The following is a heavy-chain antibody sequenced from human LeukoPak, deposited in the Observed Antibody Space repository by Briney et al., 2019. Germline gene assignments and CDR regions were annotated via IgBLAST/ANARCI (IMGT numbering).Heavy chain of an antibody. CDR1: GYTFTSYD. CDR2: MNPNSGNT. D-gene: IGHD1-26*01. V-gene: IGHV1-8*01. J-gene: IGHJ6*02. Sequence: HRASVKVSCKASGYTFTSYDINWVRQATGQGLEWMGWMNPNSGNTGYAQKFQGRVTMTRNTSISTAYMELSSLRSEDTAVYYCARGRWELLHYYYYGMDVWGQGTTVTVSS. CDR3: ARGRWELLHYYYYGMDV.